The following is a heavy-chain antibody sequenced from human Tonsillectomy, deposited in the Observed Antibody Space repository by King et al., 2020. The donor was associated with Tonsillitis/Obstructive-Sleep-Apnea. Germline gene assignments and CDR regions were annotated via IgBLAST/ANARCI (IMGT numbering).Heavy chain of an antibody. D-gene: IGHD2-2*01. CDR1: GFTFSSYE. CDR2: ISSSGSTI. J-gene: IGHJ4*02. V-gene: IGHV3-48*03. Sequence: VQLVESGGGLVQPGGSLRLSCAASGFTFSSYEMNWVSQAPGKGLEWVSYISSSGSTIYYADSVKGRFTISRDNAKNSMYLQMNSLRAEDTAVYYCAREGCSSTSCYDYWGQGTLVTVSS. CDR3: AREGCSSTSCYDY.